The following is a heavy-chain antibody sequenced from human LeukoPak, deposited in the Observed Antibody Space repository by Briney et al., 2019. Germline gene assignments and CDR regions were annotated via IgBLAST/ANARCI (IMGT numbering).Heavy chain of an antibody. J-gene: IGHJ4*02. D-gene: IGHD4-11*01. CDR2: IRYDGSNK. Sequence: GGSLRLSCAASGFTFSSYAMSWVRQAPGKGLEWVAFIRYDGSNKYYADSVKGRFTISRDNSKNTLYLQMNSLRAEDTAVYYCAKVWYDYSDYRYFDYWGQGTLVTVSS. V-gene: IGHV3-30*02. CDR1: GFTFSSYA. CDR3: AKVWYDYSDYRYFDY.